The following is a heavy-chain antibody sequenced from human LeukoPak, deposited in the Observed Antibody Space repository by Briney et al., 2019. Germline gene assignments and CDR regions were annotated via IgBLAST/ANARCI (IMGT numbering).Heavy chain of an antibody. CDR2: ISGSGGST. V-gene: IGHV3-23*01. Sequence: SGGSLRLSCAASGFTFSSYAMSWVRQAPGKGLEWLSAISGSGGSTYYADSVKGRFTISRDNSKNTLYLQMNSLRAEDTAVYYCAKDGGIAAAGPFDYWGQGTLVTVSS. CDR1: GFTFSSYA. J-gene: IGHJ4*02. D-gene: IGHD6-13*01. CDR3: AKDGGIAAAGPFDY.